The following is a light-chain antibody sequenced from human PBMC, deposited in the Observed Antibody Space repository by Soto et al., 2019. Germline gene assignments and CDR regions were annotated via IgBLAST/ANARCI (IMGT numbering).Light chain of an antibody. J-gene: IGLJ2*01. V-gene: IGLV1-51*01. CDR3: GAWDSSLSAGGVV. Sequence: QSVLTQPPSVSAAPGQTVTISCSGSSSNIGNNYVSWYQQLPGTAPKLLIYGNNKRPSGIPDRFSGSKSGTSATLGITGLQTGDEADYYCGAWDSSLSAGGVVFGGGTKLTVL. CDR1: SSNIGNNY. CDR2: GNN.